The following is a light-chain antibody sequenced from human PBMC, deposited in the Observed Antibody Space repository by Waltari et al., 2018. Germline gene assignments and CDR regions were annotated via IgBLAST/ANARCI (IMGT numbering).Light chain of an antibody. Sequence: QSVLTQPPSVSGAPGQRVTISCTGNSSNIGAGYDVHWYHQLPGSAPKLLIYTNANRPAGVPDRVSGSKSGTSASLAITGLQAEDEAHYYCQSYDNSLSGVVFGGGTKLTVL. J-gene: IGLJ2*01. CDR1: SSNIGAGYD. CDR2: TNA. V-gene: IGLV1-40*01. CDR3: QSYDNSLSGVV.